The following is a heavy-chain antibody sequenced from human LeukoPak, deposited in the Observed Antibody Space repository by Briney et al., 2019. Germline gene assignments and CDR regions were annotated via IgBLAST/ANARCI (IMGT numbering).Heavy chain of an antibody. CDR1: PGSMDSGLYY. D-gene: IGHD5/OR15-5a*01. CDR2: ISNSGGT. J-gene: IGHJ6*03. Sequence: SETLSLTCAVSPGSMDSGLYYWTWIRQPAGKGLEWIGRISNSGGTAYNPSLRSRVTITLDTSNNHLSLKVTSVTAADTAVYYCARETKDIYPPSWGLYDTYYYIDAWGKGTTVTVSS. V-gene: IGHV4-61*02. CDR3: ARETKDIYPPSWGLYDTYYYIDA.